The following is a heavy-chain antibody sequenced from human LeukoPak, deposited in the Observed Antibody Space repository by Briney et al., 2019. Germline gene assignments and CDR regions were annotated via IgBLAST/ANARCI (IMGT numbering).Heavy chain of an antibody. Sequence: ASVKVSCKASGYTFTSYGVSWVRQAPGQGLEWMGWISAYNGNTNYAQKLQGRVTMTTDTSTSTAYMELRSLRSDDTAVYYCARDGHCTNGVCHYNGMDVWGQGTTVTVSS. V-gene: IGHV1-18*01. J-gene: IGHJ6*02. CDR1: GYTFTSYG. D-gene: IGHD2-8*01. CDR2: ISAYNGNT. CDR3: ARDGHCTNGVCHYNGMDV.